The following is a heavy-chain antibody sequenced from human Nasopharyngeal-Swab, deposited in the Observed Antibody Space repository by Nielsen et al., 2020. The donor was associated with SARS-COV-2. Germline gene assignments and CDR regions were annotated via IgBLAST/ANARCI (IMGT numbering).Heavy chain of an antibody. V-gene: IGHV1-69*06. Sequence: SVKVSCKASGGTFSSYAISWVRQAPGQGLEWMGGIIPIFGTANYAQKFQGRVTITADKSTSTAYMELSSLRSEDTAVYYCARCLVLGAARYFDYWGQGTLVTVSS. CDR2: IIPIFGTA. D-gene: IGHD6-6*01. CDR3: ARCLVLGAARYFDY. CDR1: GGTFSSYA. J-gene: IGHJ4*02.